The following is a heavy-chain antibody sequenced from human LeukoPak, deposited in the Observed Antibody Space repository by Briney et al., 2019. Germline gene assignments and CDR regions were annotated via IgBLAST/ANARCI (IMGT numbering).Heavy chain of an antibody. Sequence: ASVKVSCKASGYTFTGYYMHWVRQAPGQGLEWMGWINPNSGGTNYAQKFQGRVTMTRDTSISTAYMEPSRLRSDDTAVHYCARVPSTVTTTGYLDYWGQGTLVTVSS. D-gene: IGHD4-17*01. V-gene: IGHV1-2*02. J-gene: IGHJ4*02. CDR1: GYTFTGYY. CDR3: ARVPSTVTTTGYLDY. CDR2: INPNSGGT.